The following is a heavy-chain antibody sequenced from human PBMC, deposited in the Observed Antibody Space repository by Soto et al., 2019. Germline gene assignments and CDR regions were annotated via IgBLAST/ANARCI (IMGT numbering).Heavy chain of an antibody. V-gene: IGHV1-69*01. CDR3: ATRYSGYDYPLDYYYGMDV. Sequence: QVQLVQSGAEVKKPGSSVKVSCKASGGTFSSYAISWVRQAPGQGLEWMGGIIPIFGTANYAQKFQGRVPITAGESTSPAYMELSSLRAEDTAVYYCATRYSGYDYPLDYYYGMDVWGQGTTVTVSS. J-gene: IGHJ6*02. D-gene: IGHD5-12*01. CDR1: GGTFSSYA. CDR2: IIPIFGTA.